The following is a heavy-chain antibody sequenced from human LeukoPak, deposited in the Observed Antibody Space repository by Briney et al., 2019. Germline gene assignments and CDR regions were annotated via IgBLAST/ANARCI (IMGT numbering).Heavy chain of an antibody. CDR3: AKSSSSWSPFDI. J-gene: IGHJ3*02. CDR1: GITFSRHA. V-gene: IGHV3-30*02. D-gene: IGHD6-13*01. CDR2: IRNDGSNK. Sequence: PGGSLRLSCAASGITFSRHAMHWVRQGPGKGLEWVAFIRNDGSNKYYGDSVKGRFTISRDNSKNALYLQMNSLRAEDTAVYYCAKSSSSWSPFDIWGQGTMVTVSS.